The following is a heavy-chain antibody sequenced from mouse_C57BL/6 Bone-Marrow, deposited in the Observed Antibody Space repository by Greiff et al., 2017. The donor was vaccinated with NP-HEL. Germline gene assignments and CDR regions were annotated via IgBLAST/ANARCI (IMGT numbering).Heavy chain of an antibody. D-gene: IGHD3-3*01. V-gene: IGHV1-50*01. J-gene: IGHJ2*01. CDR3: ARDGTGY. CDR2: IDPSDSYT. Sequence: QVQLQQPGAELVKPGASVKLSCKASGYTFTSYWMQWVKQRPGQGLEWIGEIDPSDSYTNYNQKFKGKATLTVDTSSSTAYMQLSSLTSEDSAVYYCARDGTGYWGQGTTLTVSS. CDR1: GYTFTSYW.